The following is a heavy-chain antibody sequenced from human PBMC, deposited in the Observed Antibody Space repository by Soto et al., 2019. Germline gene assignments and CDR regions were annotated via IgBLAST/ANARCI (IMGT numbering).Heavy chain of an antibody. Sequence: QVQLQESGPGLVKPSETLSLTCTVSGGSISSYYWSWIRQPPGKGLEWIGYIYYRGSTNYNPSLKSRVTISVDTSKIQFSLKLSSVTAADTALYYCARDMVRGVIGNAFDIWGQGTMVTVSS. J-gene: IGHJ3*02. V-gene: IGHV4-59*01. D-gene: IGHD3-10*01. CDR2: IYYRGST. CDR3: ARDMVRGVIGNAFDI. CDR1: GGSISSYY.